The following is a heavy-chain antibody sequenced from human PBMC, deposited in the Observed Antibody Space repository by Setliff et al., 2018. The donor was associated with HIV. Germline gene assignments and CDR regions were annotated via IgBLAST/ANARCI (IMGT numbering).Heavy chain of an antibody. CDR2: IENDGSKK. D-gene: IGHD3-9*01. CDR3: ARDSSRGYLDWLPLKYYYSYYIDV. Sequence: PGGSLRLSCAASGFTFSSYSMNWVRQAPGKGLEWVTFIENDGSKKFYADSVKGRFTISRDNSKNTLYLQMNSLRAEDTAVYYCARDSSRGYLDWLPLKYYYSYYIDVWGKGTTVTVSS. J-gene: IGHJ6*03. CDR1: GFTFSSYS. V-gene: IGHV3-30*03.